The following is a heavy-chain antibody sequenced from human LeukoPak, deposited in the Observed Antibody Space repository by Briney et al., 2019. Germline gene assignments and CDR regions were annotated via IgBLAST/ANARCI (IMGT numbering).Heavy chain of an antibody. CDR3: GRDPNGDYLGAFEF. CDR2: SRSGGANN. D-gene: IGHD4-17*01. CDR1: GFTISDYG. Sequence: GGSLRLSCAASGFTISDYGLVWVRQAPGKGLEWVSGSRSGGANNFYADAVKGRFTISRGNSKNTLYLQMNSLRADDTAVYYCGRDPNGDYLGAFEFWGHGTTVIVSS. V-gene: IGHV3-23*01. J-gene: IGHJ3*01.